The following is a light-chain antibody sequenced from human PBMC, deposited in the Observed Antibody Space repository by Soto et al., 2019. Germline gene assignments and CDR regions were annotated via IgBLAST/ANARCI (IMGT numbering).Light chain of an antibody. CDR3: QQYNNWPQT. CDR2: GAS. CDR1: QSVSGN. V-gene: IGKV3-15*01. J-gene: IGKJ1*01. Sequence: EIVMTQSPSTLSVSPGERATLSCRASQSVSGNLAWYQQKPGQAPRLLLYGASTRATGIPARFSGSGSGTEFTLTISSLQSEDFAVYYCQQYNNWPQTLGQGTKVDIK.